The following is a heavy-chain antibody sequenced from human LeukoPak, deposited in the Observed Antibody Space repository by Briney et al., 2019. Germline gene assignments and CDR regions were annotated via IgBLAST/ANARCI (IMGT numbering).Heavy chain of an antibody. CDR1: RYTFPSYV. J-gene: IGHJ6*03. V-gene: IGHV1-18*01. CDR3: ARILLGSGWAYYYYYMDV. D-gene: IGHD6-19*01. CDR2: ISAYNGNT. Sequence: ASVKVSCQASRYTFPSYVISWVRPAPGQGLEWMGWISAYNGNTNYVQKLQGRVTMTTDTSTSTAYMELRSLRSDGTAVYYCARILLGSGWAYYYYYMDVWGKGTTVTVSS.